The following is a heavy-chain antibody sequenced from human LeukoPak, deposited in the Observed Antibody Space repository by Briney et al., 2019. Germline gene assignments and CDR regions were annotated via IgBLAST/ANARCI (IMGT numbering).Heavy chain of an antibody. CDR2: ISGSGGST. CDR3: AKCGGDYSYYFDY. CDR1: GFTFSSYA. J-gene: IGHJ4*02. D-gene: IGHD2-21*02. V-gene: IGHV3-23*01. Sequence: GGSLRLSCAASGFTFSSYAMSRVRQAPGKGLEWVSAISGSGGSTYYADSVKGRFTISRDNSKNTLYLQMNSLRAEDTAVYYCAKCGGDYSYYFDYWGQGTLVTVSS.